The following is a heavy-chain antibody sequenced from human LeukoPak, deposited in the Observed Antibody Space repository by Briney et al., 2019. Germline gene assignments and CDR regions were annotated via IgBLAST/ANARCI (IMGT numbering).Heavy chain of an antibody. Sequence: GGSLRLSCAASGFTFSSYDMHWVRQATGKGLEWVSAIGTAGDTYYPGSVKGRFTISRENAKNSLYLQMNSLRAGGTAVYYCARALVGTGLDYWGQGTLVTVSS. CDR3: ARALVGTGLDY. CDR2: IGTAGDT. V-gene: IGHV3-13*01. D-gene: IGHD3/OR15-3a*01. CDR1: GFTFSSYD. J-gene: IGHJ4*02.